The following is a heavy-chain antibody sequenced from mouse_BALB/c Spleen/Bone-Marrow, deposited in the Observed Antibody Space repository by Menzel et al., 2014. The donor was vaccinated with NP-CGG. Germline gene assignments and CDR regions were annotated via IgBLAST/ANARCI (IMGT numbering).Heavy chain of an antibody. V-gene: IGHV1S137*01. D-gene: IGHD1-1*01. J-gene: IGHJ4*01. CDR3: ARRGYYGSNYYTLDY. CDR2: ISTYYGDA. CDR1: GYTSTDYA. Sequence: VQLQESGAELVRPGVSVKISCKGSGYTSTDYAMHWVKQSHAKSLEWIGIISTYYGDASYNQKFKGKATMTVDKSSSTAYMELARLTSEDSAIYYCARRGYYGSNYYTLDYWGQGTSVTVSS.